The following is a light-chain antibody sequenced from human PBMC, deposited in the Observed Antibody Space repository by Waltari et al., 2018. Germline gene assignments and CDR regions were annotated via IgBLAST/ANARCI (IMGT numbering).Light chain of an antibody. V-gene: IGKV1-5*03. CDR3: QHYNSYSPT. Sequence: DIQMTQSPSTLSASVGDRVTITCRASQSISSWLAWYQQRPGKAPNLLIYKASSLESGVPSRFSGSGSGTEFTLTISSLQSDDFATYYCQHYNSYSPTFGQGTKVEIK. CDR1: QSISSW. CDR2: KAS. J-gene: IGKJ1*01.